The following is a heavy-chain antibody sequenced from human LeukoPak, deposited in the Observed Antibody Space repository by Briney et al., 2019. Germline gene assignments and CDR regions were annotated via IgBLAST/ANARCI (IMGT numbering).Heavy chain of an antibody. J-gene: IGHJ4*02. CDR2: INSDGSST. V-gene: IGHV3-74*01. CDR1: GFTFSSYW. Sequence: GGSLRLSCAASGFTFSSYWMHWVRQAPGKGLVWVSRINSDGSSTSYADSVKGRFTISRDNAKNTLYLQMNSLRAEDTAVYYCARVYYYDSSGYGFDYWGQGTLVTVSS. D-gene: IGHD3-22*01. CDR3: ARVYYYDSSGYGFDY.